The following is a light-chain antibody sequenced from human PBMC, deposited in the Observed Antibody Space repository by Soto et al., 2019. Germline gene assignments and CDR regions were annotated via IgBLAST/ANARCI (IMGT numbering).Light chain of an antibody. Sequence: QSALTQPASGSGSPGQSITISCTGTSSDVGGYNYVSWYQQHPGKAPKLMIYEVSNRPSGVSNRFSGSESGNTASLTISGLQTEDEANYYCSSYTSSSTVVFGGGTKLTVL. CDR2: EVS. V-gene: IGLV2-14*01. CDR1: SSDVGGYNY. CDR3: SSYTSSSTVV. J-gene: IGLJ2*01.